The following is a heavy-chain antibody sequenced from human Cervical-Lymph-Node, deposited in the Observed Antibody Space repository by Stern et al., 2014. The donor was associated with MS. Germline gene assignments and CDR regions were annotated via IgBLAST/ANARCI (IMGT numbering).Heavy chain of an antibody. D-gene: IGHD3-9*01. CDR2: IYSSGST. V-gene: IGHV4-61*02. J-gene: IGHJ3*02. CDR3: ARGNYDVLTDNGGHGFDI. CDR1: GGSISSGNYY. Sequence: VPLVQSGPGLVKPSQTLSLTCTVSGGSISSGNYYWSWIRQPAGEGLEWIGRIYSSGSTQYNPPLKRRLTLSSDTSTNPFSPGVSSVTAADTAVYYCARGNYDVLTDNGGHGFDIWGQGTMVTVSS.